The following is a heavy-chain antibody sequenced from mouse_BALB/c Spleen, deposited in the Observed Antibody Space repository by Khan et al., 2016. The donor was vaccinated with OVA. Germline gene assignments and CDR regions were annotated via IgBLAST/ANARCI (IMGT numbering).Heavy chain of an antibody. Sequence: EVQLKEPGPGLVKPSQSLSFTCTVTGYSITSDYAWDWIRQFPGNKLERMGYISYGGSTSYNPSLKSRISITRDTSKNQFFLQLNSVTTEDTATYYCASKNYDGYAMDYWGEGTSVTVSS. CDR2: ISYGGST. CDR3: ASKNYDGYAMDY. CDR1: GYSITSDYA. V-gene: IGHV3-2*02. J-gene: IGHJ4*01. D-gene: IGHD2-4*01.